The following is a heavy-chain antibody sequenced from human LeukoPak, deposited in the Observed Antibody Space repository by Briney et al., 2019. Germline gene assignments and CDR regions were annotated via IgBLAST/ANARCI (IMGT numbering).Heavy chain of an antibody. V-gene: IGHV3-7*01. J-gene: IGHJ4*02. Sequence: GGSLRLSCAASGFTFSHHWMNWVRQAPGEGLKWVATINQDGSEKHYVDSVKGRFIISRDNAKNSLFLQMNSLRAEDTAVYYCGRGWPGYTSPLDYWGQEILVAVSS. CDR3: GRGWPGYTSPLDY. D-gene: IGHD5-12*01. CDR1: GFTFSHHW. CDR2: INQDGSEK.